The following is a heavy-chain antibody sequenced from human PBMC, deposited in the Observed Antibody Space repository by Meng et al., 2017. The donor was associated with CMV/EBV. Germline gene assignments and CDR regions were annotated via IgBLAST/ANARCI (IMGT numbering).Heavy chain of an antibody. CDR2: IIPILGIA. V-gene: IGHV1-69*02. J-gene: IGHJ4*02. D-gene: IGHD1-26*01. Sequence: SVKVSCKASRGTFSSYTISWVRQAPGQGLEWMGRIIPILGIANYAQKFQGRVTITADKSTSTAYMELSSLRSEDTAVYYCARSGSYSSPIDYWGQGTLVTVSS. CDR1: RGTFSSYT. CDR3: ARSGSYSSPIDY.